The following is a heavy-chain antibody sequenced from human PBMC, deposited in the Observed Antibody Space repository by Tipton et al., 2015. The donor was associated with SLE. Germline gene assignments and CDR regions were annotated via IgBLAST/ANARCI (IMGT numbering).Heavy chain of an antibody. Sequence: TLSLTCTVSGGSISSYYWSWIRQPPGKGLEWIGSIYTSGSTNYNPSLKSRVTISVDTSKNQFSLKLSSVTAADTAVYYCARGAGYGDYAWGSRCMDVWGQGTTVTVSS. V-gene: IGHV4-4*09. D-gene: IGHD4-17*01. J-gene: IGHJ6*02. CDR2: IYTSGST. CDR3: ARGAGYGDYAWGSRCMDV. CDR1: GGSISSYY.